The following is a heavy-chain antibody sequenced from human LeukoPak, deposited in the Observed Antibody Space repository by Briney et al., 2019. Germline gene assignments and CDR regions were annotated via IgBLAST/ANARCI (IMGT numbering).Heavy chain of an antibody. V-gene: IGHV3-23*01. CDR2: ISGSGGST. D-gene: IGHD6-19*01. CDR3: ATDGYSSGWSYYYYYGMDV. Sequence: GGSLRLSCAASGFTFSSYAMSWVRQAPGKGLEWVSAISGSGGSTYYADSVKGRFTISRDNSKNTLYLQMNSLRAEDTAVYYCATDGYSSGWSYYYYYGMDVWGQGTTVTVSS. CDR1: GFTFSSYA. J-gene: IGHJ6*02.